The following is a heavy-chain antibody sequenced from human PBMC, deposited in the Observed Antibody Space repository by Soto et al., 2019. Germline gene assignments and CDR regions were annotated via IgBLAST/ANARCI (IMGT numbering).Heavy chain of an antibody. Sequence: PSQTLSLPCGCSGDTVSSNSFACNFVRQSPSRGLEWLGRTYYRSRWYSDYAVSVRSRIDINADTSKNQVSLQLNSVTPEDTAVYYCARSEEDSDYYYYGMDVWGQGTTVTVSS. CDR1: GDTVSSNSFA. D-gene: IGHD2-15*01. J-gene: IGHJ6*02. CDR3: ARSEEDSDYYYYGMDV. V-gene: IGHV6-1*01. CDR2: TYYRSRWYS.